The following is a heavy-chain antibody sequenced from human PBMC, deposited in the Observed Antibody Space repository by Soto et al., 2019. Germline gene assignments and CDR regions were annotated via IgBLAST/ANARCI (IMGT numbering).Heavy chain of an antibody. Sequence: SETLSLTCTVSGGSISPYSWIWIRQPPGKGLEWIGYIYYNGSTNYNASLRSRVTFLVDTSKNQFSLKLTSVTAADTAMYYCARCSNLLYCGGGYSSRFDYWGQGALVT. V-gene: IGHV4-59*01. J-gene: IGHJ4*02. CDR2: IYYNGST. D-gene: IGHD2-21*01. CDR1: GGSISPYS. CDR3: ARCSNLLYCGGGYSSRFDY.